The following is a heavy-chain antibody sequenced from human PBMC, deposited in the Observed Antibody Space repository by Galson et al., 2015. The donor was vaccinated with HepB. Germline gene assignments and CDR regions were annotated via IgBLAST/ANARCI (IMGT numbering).Heavy chain of an antibody. CDR3: AKNGDMVATNITC. V-gene: IGHV3-48*02. D-gene: IGHD5-12*01. J-gene: IGHJ4*02. CDR1: GFTFSRFA. CDR2: ISISATTI. Sequence: SLRLSCAASGFTFSRFAMNWVRQAPGKGLEWVSYISISATTIYYADSVKGRFTISRDNAKNLVFLQMNSLRDEDTALYYCAKNGDMVATNITCWGQGALVAVSS.